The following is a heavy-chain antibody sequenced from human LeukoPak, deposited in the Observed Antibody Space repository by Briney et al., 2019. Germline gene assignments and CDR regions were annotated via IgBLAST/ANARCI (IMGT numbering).Heavy chain of an antibody. Sequence: GGSLRLSCAASGFTFSSYSMIWVRQAPGKGREWVSIISVSGGSTYYADSVKGRFTISRDNSKNTLVLQMNSLRAEDTAVYYCAKSVESAVTTNPYFDYWGQGTLVTVSS. V-gene: IGHV3-23*01. D-gene: IGHD4-17*01. CDR2: ISVSGGST. CDR1: GFTFSSYS. CDR3: AKSVESAVTTNPYFDY. J-gene: IGHJ4*02.